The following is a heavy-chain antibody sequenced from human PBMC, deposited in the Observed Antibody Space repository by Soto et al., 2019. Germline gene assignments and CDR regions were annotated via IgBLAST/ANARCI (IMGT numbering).Heavy chain of an antibody. CDR2: ISGSGGRS. J-gene: IGHJ4*02. CDR3: AKAYFVWSSEQPYYFDY. Sequence: EVQLLDSGGGLVQPGGSLRLSCAASGFTFSNYAMTWVRQGPGKGLEWVSGISGSGGRSYYADSVKGRFTISRDNSKSTLYLQMNSQRAEDTAVYYCAKAYFVWSSEQPYYFDYWGKGTLVTVSS. CDR1: GFTFSNYA. D-gene: IGHD3-16*01. V-gene: IGHV3-23*01.